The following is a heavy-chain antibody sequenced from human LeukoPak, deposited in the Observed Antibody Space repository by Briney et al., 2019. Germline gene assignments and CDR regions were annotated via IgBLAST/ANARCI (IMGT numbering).Heavy chain of an antibody. J-gene: IGHJ4*02. CDR2: ISSSGGST. Sequence: GWSLRLSCAVSGFTFRDYEMHWVRQAPGKWLVWVSYISSSGGSTYYAPSVKGRFTISRDNAKNSLYLQMNSLRSDDTAVYYCATLAVAGPFGYWGQGTLVTVSS. D-gene: IGHD6-19*01. CDR1: GFTFRDYE. CDR3: ATLAVAGPFGY. V-gene: IGHV3-48*03.